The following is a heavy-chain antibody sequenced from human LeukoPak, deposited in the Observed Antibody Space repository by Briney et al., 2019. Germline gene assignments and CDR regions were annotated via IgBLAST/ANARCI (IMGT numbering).Heavy chain of an antibody. CDR3: ARRERNGYNFFDY. J-gene: IGHJ4*02. CDR1: GYSFATYW. Sequence: GESLKISCKGSGYSFATYWIGWVRQMPGKGLEWMGIIYPGDSDTRYSPSFQGQVTISADKSISTAYLQWSGLKASDTAMYYCARRERNGYNFFDYWGQGTLVTVSS. CDR2: IYPGDSDT. V-gene: IGHV5-51*01. D-gene: IGHD5-24*01.